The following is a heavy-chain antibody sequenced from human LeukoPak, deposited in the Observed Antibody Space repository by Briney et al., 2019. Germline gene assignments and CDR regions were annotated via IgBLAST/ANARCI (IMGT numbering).Heavy chain of an antibody. J-gene: IGHJ4*02. CDR3: ARVKARPYYFDY. CDR2: INHSGST. CDR1: GGSFSGYY. D-gene: IGHD6-6*01. V-gene: IGHV4-34*01. Sequence: SETLSLTCAVYGGSFSGYYWSWIRQPPGKGLEWIGEINHSGSTNYNPSLKSRVTISVDTSKNQFSLKLSSVTAADTAVYYCARVKARPYYFDYWGQGTLVTVSS.